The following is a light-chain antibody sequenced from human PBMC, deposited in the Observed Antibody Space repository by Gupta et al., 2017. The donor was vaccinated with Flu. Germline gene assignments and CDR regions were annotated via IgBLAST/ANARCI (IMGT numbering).Light chain of an antibody. Sequence: SSGLPQDPAVSVALGQTVTITCQGDSLRGYYASWHQQRPGQAPIFVMFGRNYRPSGIPDRFSGSASGNTASLTIAGAQAEDEGVYYCNSRDSDNDHVVFGGGTKLTVL. V-gene: IGLV3-19*01. CDR1: SLRGYY. CDR3: NSRDSDNDHVV. J-gene: IGLJ2*01. CDR2: GRN.